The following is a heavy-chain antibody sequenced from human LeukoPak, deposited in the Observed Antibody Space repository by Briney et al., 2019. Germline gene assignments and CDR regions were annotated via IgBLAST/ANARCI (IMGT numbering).Heavy chain of an antibody. J-gene: IGHJ4*02. CDR2: ISGSSVYI. CDR3: ASSSRDGYNYY. CDR1: GFTFSDYY. D-gene: IGHD5-24*01. V-gene: IGHV3-11*03. Sequence: GGSLRLSCAASGFTFSDYYMSWIRQAPGKGLECISYISGSSVYIRYADSVKGRFTVSRDNARNSLYLQMNSLRAEDTAVYYCASSSRDGYNYYWGQGTLVTVSS.